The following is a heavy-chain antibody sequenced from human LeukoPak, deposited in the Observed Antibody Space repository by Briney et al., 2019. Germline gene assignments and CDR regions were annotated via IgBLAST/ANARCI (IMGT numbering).Heavy chain of an antibody. Sequence: SETLSLTCTVSGGSISSSSYYWGWIRQPPGKGLEWIGSIYYSGSTYYNPSLKSRVTISVDTSKNQFSLKLSFVTAADTAVYYCARWVTIVVVPAAITWFDPWGQGTLVTVSS. D-gene: IGHD2-2*01. CDR1: GGSISSSSYY. CDR2: IYYSGST. CDR3: ARWVTIVVVPAAITWFDP. J-gene: IGHJ5*02. V-gene: IGHV4-39*01.